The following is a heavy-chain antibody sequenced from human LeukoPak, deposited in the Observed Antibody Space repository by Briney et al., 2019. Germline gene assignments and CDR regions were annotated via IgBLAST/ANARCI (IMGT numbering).Heavy chain of an antibody. Sequence: SETLSLTCTVSGGSISSYYWSWIRQPPGKGLEWIGYIYYSGSTNYNPSLKSRVTISVDTSKNQFSLKLSSVTAADAAVYYCARVRGYYDSSGYYPDAFDIWGQGTMVTVSS. CDR1: GGSISSYY. V-gene: IGHV4-59*01. J-gene: IGHJ3*02. CDR2: IYYSGST. CDR3: ARVRGYYDSSGYYPDAFDI. D-gene: IGHD3-22*01.